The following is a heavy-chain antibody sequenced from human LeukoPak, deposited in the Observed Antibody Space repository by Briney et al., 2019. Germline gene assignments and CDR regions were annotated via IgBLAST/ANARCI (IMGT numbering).Heavy chain of an antibody. CDR3: ASQDPYDSSSSGEFDY. V-gene: IGHV4-39*07. CDR2: IYYSGST. J-gene: IGHJ4*02. Sequence: PSETLSLTCTVSGVSISSSSYYWGWIRQPPGKGLEWIGSIYYSGSTYYNPSLKSRVTISVDTSKNQFSLKLSSVTAADTAVYYCASQDPYDSSSSGEFDYWGQGTLVTVSS. D-gene: IGHD6-6*01. CDR1: GVSISSSSYY.